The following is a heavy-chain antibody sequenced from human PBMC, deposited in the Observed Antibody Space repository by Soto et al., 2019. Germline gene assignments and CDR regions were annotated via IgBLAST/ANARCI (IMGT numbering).Heavy chain of an antibody. Sequence: QGQLVQSGAEVKKPGSSVKVSCKASGGIFSSYTISWVRQAPGQGLEWMGGIIPLLDIANYAQKFQGRVTTTADKSTSTVYMELSSLRSEDTAVYYCARVREVPTAMPPDSWGQGTLVTVSS. CDR2: IIPLLDIA. D-gene: IGHD2-2*01. CDR3: ARVREVPTAMPPDS. J-gene: IGHJ4*02. CDR1: GGIFSSYT. V-gene: IGHV1-69*02.